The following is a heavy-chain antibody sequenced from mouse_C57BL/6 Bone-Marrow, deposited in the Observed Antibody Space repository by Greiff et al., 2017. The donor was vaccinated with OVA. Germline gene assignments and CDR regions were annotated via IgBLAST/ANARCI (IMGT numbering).Heavy chain of an antibody. D-gene: IGHD1-1*01. CDR1: GFTFSSYA. J-gene: IGHJ4*01. CDR2: ISDGGSYT. CDR3: ARDWVVASYYAMDY. Sequence: EVKLVESGGGLVKPGGSLKLSCAASGFTFSSYAMSWVRQTPEKRLEWVATISDGGSYTYYPDNVKGRFTISRDNAKNNLYLQMSHLKSEDTAMYYCARDWVVASYYAMDYGGQGTSVTVSS. V-gene: IGHV5-4*01.